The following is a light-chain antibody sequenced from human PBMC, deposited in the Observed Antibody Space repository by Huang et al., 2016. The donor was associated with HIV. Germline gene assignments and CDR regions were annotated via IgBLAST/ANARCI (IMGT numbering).Light chain of an antibody. J-gene: IGKJ2*01. Sequence: DIQMTQSPSSLSSSVGYRVTITCRASQRISYYLNWYQQKPGKAPKLLIYAASSWQSGVPSRFSGSGAGTDFTLTISSLQPEDVATYYCQQSDITPYTFGQGTKLEIK. V-gene: IGKV1-39*01. CDR1: QRISYY. CDR2: AAS. CDR3: QQSDITPYT.